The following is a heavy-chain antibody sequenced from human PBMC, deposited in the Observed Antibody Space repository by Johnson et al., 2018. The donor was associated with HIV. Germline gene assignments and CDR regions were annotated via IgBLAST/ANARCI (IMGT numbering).Heavy chain of an antibody. V-gene: IGHV3-9*01. Sequence: VQLVESGGGLVQPGRSLRLSCAASGFTFDDYAMHWVRQAPGKGLEWVSGISWNSGSIGYAVSVKGRFTISRDNAKNSLYLQMNSLRAEDTAVYYCARVRGAFDIWGQGTMVTVSS. J-gene: IGHJ3*02. CDR1: GFTFDDYA. CDR2: ISWNSGSI. CDR3: ARVRGAFDI.